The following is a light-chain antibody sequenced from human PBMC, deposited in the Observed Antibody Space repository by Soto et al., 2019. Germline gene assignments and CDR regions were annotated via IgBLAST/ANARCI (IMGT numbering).Light chain of an antibody. CDR1: SSNFGSNY. V-gene: IGLV1-47*01. J-gene: IGLJ1*01. CDR2: RNN. Sequence: QSVLTQPPSASGTPGQRVTISCSGSSSNFGSNYVYWYQQLPGTAPKLLIYRNNQRPSGVPDRFSGSKSGTSASLAISGLRYEDEADYYCAAWDDSLSGFYLFGTGTKVT. CDR3: AAWDDSLSGFYL.